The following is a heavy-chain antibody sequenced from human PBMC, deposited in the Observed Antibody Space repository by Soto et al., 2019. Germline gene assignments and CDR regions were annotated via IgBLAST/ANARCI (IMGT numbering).Heavy chain of an antibody. CDR3: AREGSSWYSLNWFDP. D-gene: IGHD6-13*01. V-gene: IGHV3-53*01. CDR2: VFIGGTT. Sequence: GGSLRHSCAASGGTGISSHMSWVRQATGKGLEWVSVVFIGGTTQYAASVKGRFTISIDKSENTMYLQMNSLRAEDTAVYYCAREGSSWYSLNWFDPWGQGTLVTVSS. J-gene: IGHJ5*02. CDR1: GGTGISSH.